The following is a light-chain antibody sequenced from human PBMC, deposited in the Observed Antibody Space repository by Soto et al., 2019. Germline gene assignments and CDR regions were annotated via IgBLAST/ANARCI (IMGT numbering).Light chain of an antibody. Sequence: DIVMTQSPDSLAVSLGERATINCKSSQSVLYSSNNKNYLAWYQQKPGQPPKLLIYWASTRESGVPDRFSGSGSGTDFTLTITSLQAEDLSGYYWQQYYSTLWTFGQGTKVEIK. J-gene: IGKJ1*01. CDR1: QSVLYSSNNKNY. V-gene: IGKV4-1*01. CDR2: WAS. CDR3: QQYYSTLWT.